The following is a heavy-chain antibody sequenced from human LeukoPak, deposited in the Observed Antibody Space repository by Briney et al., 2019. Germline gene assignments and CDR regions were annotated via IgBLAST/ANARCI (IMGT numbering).Heavy chain of an antibody. Sequence: AXVKVSCKASGYTFTSYGISWVRQAPGQGLEWMGWISAYNGNTNYAQKLQGRVTMTTDTSTSTAYMELRSLRSDDTAVYYCASDTMVRGVYNYWGQGTLVTVSS. J-gene: IGHJ4*02. D-gene: IGHD3-10*01. CDR2: ISAYNGNT. CDR3: ASDTMVRGVYNY. CDR1: GYTFTSYG. V-gene: IGHV1-18*01.